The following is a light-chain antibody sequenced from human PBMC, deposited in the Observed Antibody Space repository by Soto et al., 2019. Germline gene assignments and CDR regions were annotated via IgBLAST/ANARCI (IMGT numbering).Light chain of an antibody. CDR1: QSVSRY. CDR3: QQRSNWPSIT. Sequence: EIVLTQSPATLSLSPGERATLSCRASQSVSRYLAWYQQKPGQAPRLLIYDASNRATGIPARFSGSGSGTEFTLTISSLEPEDFAVYYCQQRSNWPSITFGQGTRLEIK. J-gene: IGKJ5*01. CDR2: DAS. V-gene: IGKV3-11*01.